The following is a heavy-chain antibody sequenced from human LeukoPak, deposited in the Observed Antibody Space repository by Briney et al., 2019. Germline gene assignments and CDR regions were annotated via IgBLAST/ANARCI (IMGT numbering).Heavy chain of an antibody. CDR2: INHSGST. V-gene: IGHV4-34*01. J-gene: IGHJ4*02. CDR1: GGSFSGYY. D-gene: IGHD2-2*01. Sequence: PSETLSLTCAVYGGSFSGYYWSWIRQPPGKGLEWIGEINHSGSTNYNPSLKSRVTISVDTSKNQFSLKLSSVTAADTAVYYCAVVPAAMEGDYSDYWGQGTLVTVSS. CDR3: AVVPAAMEGDYSDY.